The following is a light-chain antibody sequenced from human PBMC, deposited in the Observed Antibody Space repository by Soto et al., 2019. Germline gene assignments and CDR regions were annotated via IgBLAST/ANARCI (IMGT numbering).Light chain of an antibody. CDR2: EVS. J-gene: IGLJ1*01. CDR1: SSDVGGYNY. V-gene: IGLV2-8*01. Sequence: QSALTQPPSASGSPGQSVTISCAGTSSDVGGYNYVSWYQQCPGKVPKLMIYEVSERPSGVSDRFSGSKSGNTAFLTVSGLQAEDEADYYCLSYADTAYVFGTGTKLTVL. CDR3: LSYADTAYV.